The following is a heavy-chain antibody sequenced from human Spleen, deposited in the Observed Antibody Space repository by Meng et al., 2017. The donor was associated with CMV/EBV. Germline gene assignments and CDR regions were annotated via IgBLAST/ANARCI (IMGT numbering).Heavy chain of an antibody. CDR3: ARGQLVPTNYYYGMDV. CDR1: EFTFSSYS. D-gene: IGHD6-6*01. CDR2: ISSTSTYL. V-gene: IGHV3-21*01. J-gene: IGHJ6*02. Sequence: GGSLRLSCAASEFTFSSYSMNWVRQAPGKGLEWVSSISSTSTYLYYADSVKGRFTISRDNAKNSLYLQMNSLRAGDTAVYYCARGQLVPTNYYYGMDVWGQGTTVTVSS.